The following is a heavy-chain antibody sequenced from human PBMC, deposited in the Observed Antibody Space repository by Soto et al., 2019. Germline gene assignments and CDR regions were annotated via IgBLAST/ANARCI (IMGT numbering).Heavy chain of an antibody. D-gene: IGHD2-21*02. CDR1: GGSISRGDYS. J-gene: IGHJ4*02. Sequence: QLQLQESGSRLVKPSQTLSLTCAVSGGSISRGDYSWTWIRQPPGKGLEWIGDIYHSGTTYYNPSLQSRVTISIDRSNNQFSLKLNSVTAADTAVYFCARAETHCGGDCFGYFDFWAQGTLVTVSS. V-gene: IGHV4-30-2*01. CDR3: ARAETHCGGDCFGYFDF. CDR2: IYHSGTT.